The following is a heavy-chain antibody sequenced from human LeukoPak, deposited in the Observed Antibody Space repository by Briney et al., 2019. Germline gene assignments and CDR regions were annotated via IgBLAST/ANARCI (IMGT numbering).Heavy chain of an antibody. CDR1: GFTFSSYA. Sequence: GGSLRLSCAASGFTFSSYAMHWVRQAPGKGLEGVAVISYDGSNKYYADSVKGRFTISRDNSKNTLYLQMNSLIAEDTDVYYCARDAFLCSGGSCYFYYYYYGMDVWGQGTTVTVSS. D-gene: IGHD2-15*01. CDR3: ARDAFLCSGGSCYFYYYYYGMDV. V-gene: IGHV3-30-3*01. J-gene: IGHJ6*02. CDR2: ISYDGSNK.